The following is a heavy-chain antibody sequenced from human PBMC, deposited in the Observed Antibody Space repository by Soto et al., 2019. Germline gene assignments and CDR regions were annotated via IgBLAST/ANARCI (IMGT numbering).Heavy chain of an antibody. CDR3: ATGRANYGAFDS. D-gene: IGHD1-7*01. J-gene: IGHJ3*02. CDR2: IIPILGIA. Sequence: SVKVSCKASGGTFSSYAISWVRQAPGQGLEWMGRIIPILGIANYAQKFQGRVTMTADTSTDTAYMELSSLRSEDTAVYYCATGRANYGAFDSWGQGTMVTVSS. CDR1: GGTFSSYA. V-gene: IGHV1-69*04.